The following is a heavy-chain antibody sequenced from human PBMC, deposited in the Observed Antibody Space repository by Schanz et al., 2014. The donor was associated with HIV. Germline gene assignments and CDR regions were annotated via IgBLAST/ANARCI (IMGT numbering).Heavy chain of an antibody. Sequence: EVQLVESGGGVVQPGRSLRLSCAAFGLTFDDYAMHWVRQVPGKGLEWVSGINWNSGRIGYADSVKGRFTISRDNATNSLYLQMNSLRAEDTALYYCAKDVVWFGEVMGNAFDIWGQGTMVTVSS. J-gene: IGHJ3*02. D-gene: IGHD3-10*01. V-gene: IGHV3-9*01. CDR3: AKDVVWFGEVMGNAFDI. CDR1: GLTFDDYA. CDR2: INWNSGRI.